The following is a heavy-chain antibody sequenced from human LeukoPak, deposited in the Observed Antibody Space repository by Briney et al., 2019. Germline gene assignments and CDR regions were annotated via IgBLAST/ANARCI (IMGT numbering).Heavy chain of an antibody. CDR1: GGSISSGGYY. CDR3: ARVVVAYFDY. CDR2: IYYSGST. D-gene: IGHD3-22*01. Sequence: SETLSLTCTVSGGSISSGGYYWSWIRQHPGKGLEWIGYIYYSGSTYYNPSLKSRVTISVDTSKNQFSLKLSSVTAADTAVYYCARVVVAYFDYWGQGTLVTVSS. J-gene: IGHJ4*02. V-gene: IGHV4-31*03.